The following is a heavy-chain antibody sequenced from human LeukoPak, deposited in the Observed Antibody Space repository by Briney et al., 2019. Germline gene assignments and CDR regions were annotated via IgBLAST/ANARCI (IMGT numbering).Heavy chain of an antibody. J-gene: IGHJ5*02. D-gene: IGHD2-21*01. CDR3: ARNSGELGA. V-gene: IGHV3-53*01. Sequence: GGSLRLSCAASGFTVSNNYVSWVRRAGGQGLDWVSLIYSGGGTYYADSVKGRFTISRDNSKNTLYLQMNSLRAEDTAVYYCARNSGELGAWGQGTLVTVSS. CDR1: GFTVSNNY. CDR2: IYSGGGT.